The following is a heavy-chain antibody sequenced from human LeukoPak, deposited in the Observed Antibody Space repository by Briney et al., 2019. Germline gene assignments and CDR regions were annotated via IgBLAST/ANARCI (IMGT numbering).Heavy chain of an antibody. V-gene: IGHV1-69*13. CDR2: IIPIFGTA. CDR3: ARDAPYYDSSGHYDY. J-gene: IGHJ4*02. D-gene: IGHD3-22*01. Sequence: SVTVSFKSSGGTFIIYAISWVRQAPGQGLEWMGGIIPIFGTANYAQKFQGRVTITADESTSTAYMELSSLRSEDTAVYYCARDAPYYDSSGHYDYWGQGTLVTVSS. CDR1: GGTFIIYA.